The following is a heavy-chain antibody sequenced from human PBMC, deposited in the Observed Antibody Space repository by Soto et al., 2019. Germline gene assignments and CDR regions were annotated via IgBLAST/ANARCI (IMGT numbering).Heavy chain of an antibody. CDR1: GGSFSGYY. CDR3: ARGRLRPSRAFDI. CDR2: INHSGST. J-gene: IGHJ3*02. D-gene: IGHD4-17*01. Sequence: SETLSLTCAVYGGSFSGYYWSWIRQPPGKGLEWIGEINHSGSTNYNPSLKSRVTISVDTSKNQFSLKLSSVTAADTAVYYCARGRLRPSRAFDIWGQGTMVT. V-gene: IGHV4-34*01.